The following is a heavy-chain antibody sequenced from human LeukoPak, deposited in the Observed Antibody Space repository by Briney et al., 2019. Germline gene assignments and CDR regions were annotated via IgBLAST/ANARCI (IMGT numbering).Heavy chain of an antibody. CDR3: ARGPEDYGLDY. CDR2: IYSGGST. V-gene: IGHV3-53*01. J-gene: IGHJ4*02. CDR1: GFTVSSNY. Sequence: GGSLRLSCAASGFTVSSNYMSWVRQAPGKGLEWVSVIYSGGSTYYADSVKGRFAISRDNSKNTLFLQMNSLRAEDTAVYYCARGPEDYGLDYWGQGTLVTVSS. D-gene: IGHD4-17*01.